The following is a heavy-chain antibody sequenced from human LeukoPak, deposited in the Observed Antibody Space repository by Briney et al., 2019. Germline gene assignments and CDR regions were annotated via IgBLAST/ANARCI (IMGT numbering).Heavy chain of an antibody. D-gene: IGHD2-2*02. CDR3: AIGYCSSTSCYNQGY. V-gene: IGHV1-69*13. CDR2: IIPIFGTA. CDR1: GGTFSSYA. J-gene: IGHJ4*02. Sequence: ASVKVSCKASGGTFSSYAISWVRQAPGHGLEWMGGIIPIFGTANYAQKFQGRVTITADESTSTAYMELSSLRSEDTAVYYCAIGYCSSTSCYNQGYWGQGTLVTVSS.